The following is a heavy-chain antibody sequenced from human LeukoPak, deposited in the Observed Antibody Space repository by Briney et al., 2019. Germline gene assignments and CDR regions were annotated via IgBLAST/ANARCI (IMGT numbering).Heavy chain of an antibody. CDR2: IYTSGST. J-gene: IGHJ4*02. V-gene: IGHV4-4*07. CDR1: GGSISSYY. D-gene: IGHD5-18*01. CDR3: ARSPRGYSYDLKPYYFDY. Sequence: SETLSLTCTVSGGSISSYYWSWIRQPAGKGLEWIGRIYTSGSTNYNPSLKSRVTMSVDTSKNQFSLKLSSVTAADTAVYYCARSPRGYSYDLKPYYFDYWGQGTLVTVPS.